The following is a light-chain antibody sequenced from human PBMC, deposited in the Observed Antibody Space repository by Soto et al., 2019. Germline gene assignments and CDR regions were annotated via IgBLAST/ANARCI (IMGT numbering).Light chain of an antibody. V-gene: IGLV1-40*01. CDR3: QFYDSSLSGYVV. CDR1: SSNIGAGYD. CDR2: GNS. Sequence: QSVLTQPPSVSGAPGQRVTISCTGSSSNIGAGYDVHWYQQLPGTAPKLLIYGNSNRPSGVPDRFSGSKSGTSASLAITGLEAEDEADYYCQFYDSSLSGYVVFGGGTQVTVL. J-gene: IGLJ2*01.